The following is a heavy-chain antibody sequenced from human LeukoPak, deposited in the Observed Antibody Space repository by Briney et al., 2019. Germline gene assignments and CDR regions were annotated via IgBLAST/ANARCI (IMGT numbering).Heavy chain of an antibody. CDR1: GGSISSSSYY. D-gene: IGHD2-2*01. J-gene: IGHJ6*03. V-gene: IGHV4-61*05. Sequence: SETLSLTCTVSGGSISSSSYYWSWIRQPPGKGLEWIGYIYTSGSTNYNPSLKSRVTISVDTSKNQFSLKLSSVTAADTAVYYCARHLRVCSSTSYYYYYYYMDVWGKGTTVTVSS. CDR2: IYTSGST. CDR3: ARHLRVCSSTSYYYYYYYMDV.